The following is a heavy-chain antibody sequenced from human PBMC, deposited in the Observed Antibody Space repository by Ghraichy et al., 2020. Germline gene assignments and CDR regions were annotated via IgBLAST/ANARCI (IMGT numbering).Heavy chain of an antibody. CDR1: GFSLTRHW. D-gene: IGHD1-26*01. CDR2: INHDGTST. J-gene: IGHJ4*02. V-gene: IGHV3-74*01. Sequence: GGSLRLSCAASGFSLTRHWMHWVRQAPGKGLVWVSRINHDGTSTYYADSVQGRFTISRDNAKNTVYLQLNSLRGEDSAVYYCARGPTVGTSPFDIWGRGTLVTVSS. CDR3: ARGPTVGTSPFDI.